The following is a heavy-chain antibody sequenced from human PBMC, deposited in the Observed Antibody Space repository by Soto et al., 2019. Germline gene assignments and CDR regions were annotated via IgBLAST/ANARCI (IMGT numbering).Heavy chain of an antibody. Sequence: QVQLVQSGAEVKKPGSSVKVSCKASGDTFSNYGISWVRQAPGQGLEWMGGIIPLLGTASFAQKFQGRLTIAAEESTRTAYMELSSLRPEDTAVYYCARSSGWQHHYYHGMDVWGQGTTVTVSS. CDR1: GDTFSNYG. V-gene: IGHV1-69*13. CDR3: ARSSGWQHHYYHGMDV. CDR2: IIPLLGTA. J-gene: IGHJ6*02. D-gene: IGHD6-19*01.